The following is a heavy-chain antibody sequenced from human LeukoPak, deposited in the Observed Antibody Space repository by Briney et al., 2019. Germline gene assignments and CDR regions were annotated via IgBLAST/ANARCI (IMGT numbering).Heavy chain of an antibody. CDR2: IYYSGST. CDR1: GGSISSSSYY. CDR3: ARHVRFLEWLSSYYFGY. J-gene: IGHJ4*02. D-gene: IGHD3-3*01. V-gene: IGHV4-39*01. Sequence: EPSETLSLTCTVSGGSISSSSYYWGWIHQPPGKGLEWIGSIYYSGSTYYNPSLKSRVTISVDTSKSQFSLRLTSVTAADTAVYYCARHVRFLEWLSSYYFGYWGQGTLVTVSS.